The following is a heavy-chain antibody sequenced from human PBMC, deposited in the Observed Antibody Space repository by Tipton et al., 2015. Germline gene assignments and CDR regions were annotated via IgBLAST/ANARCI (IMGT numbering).Heavy chain of an antibody. CDR3: ARGVRYGDIHYGLDV. J-gene: IGHJ6*02. Sequence: TLSLTCTVSGGSISSGSYYWSWIRQTPGRGLEWIGDIYYSGTKFYSPSLNGRLTISVDTSKGQFSLNLRSVSSADTAVYYCARGVRYGDIHYGLDVWGQGTTVIVSS. V-gene: IGHV4-30-4*08. CDR1: GGSISSGSYY. CDR2: IYYSGTK. D-gene: IGHD4-17*01.